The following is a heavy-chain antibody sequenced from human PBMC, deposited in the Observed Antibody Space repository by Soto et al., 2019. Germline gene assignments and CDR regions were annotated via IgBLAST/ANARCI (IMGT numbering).Heavy chain of an antibody. CDR3: AKDICGGSCYFGGLGAFDI. J-gene: IGHJ3*02. D-gene: IGHD2-15*01. CDR2: ISWNSGSI. V-gene: IGHV3-9*01. Sequence: DLEWVSGISWNSGSIGYADSVKGRFTISRDNAKNSLYLQMNSLRAEDTALYYCAKDICGGSCYFGGLGAFDIWGQGTMVTVSS.